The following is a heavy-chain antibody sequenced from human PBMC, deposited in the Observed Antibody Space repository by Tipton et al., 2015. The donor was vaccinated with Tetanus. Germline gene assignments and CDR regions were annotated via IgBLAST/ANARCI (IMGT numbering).Heavy chain of an antibody. J-gene: IGHJ4*02. CDR2: INHSGST. Sequence: TLSLTCAVYGGSFSGYYWSWIRQPPGKGLEWIGEINHSGSTNYNPSLKSRVTISVDTSKNQFSLKLSPVTAADTAVYYCARADYYYGSGSLDYWGQGTLVTVSS. D-gene: IGHD3-10*01. CDR3: ARADYYYGSGSLDY. V-gene: IGHV4-34*01. CDR1: GGSFSGYY.